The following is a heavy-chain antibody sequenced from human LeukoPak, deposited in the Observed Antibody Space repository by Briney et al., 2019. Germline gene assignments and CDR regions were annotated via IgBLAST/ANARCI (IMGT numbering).Heavy chain of an antibody. CDR2: IYHSGST. Sequence: PSETLSLTCAASGYSISSGYYWGWIRQPPGKGLEWIGSIYHSGSTYYNPPLKSRVTISVDTSKNQFSLKLSSVTAADTAVYYCARQAGTGYSDYWGQGTLVTVSS. D-gene: IGHD3-10*01. CDR1: GYSISSGYY. CDR3: ARQAGTGYSDY. J-gene: IGHJ4*02. V-gene: IGHV4-38-2*01.